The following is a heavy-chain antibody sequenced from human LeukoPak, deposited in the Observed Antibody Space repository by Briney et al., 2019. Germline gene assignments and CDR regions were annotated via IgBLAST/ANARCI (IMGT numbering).Heavy chain of an antibody. CDR2: IYSGGST. CDR1: GFTVSSNY. Sequence: GGSLRLSCAASGFTVSSNYMSWVRQAPGKGLEWVSVIYSGGSTCYADSVKGRFTISRDNSKNTLYLQMNSLRAEDTAVYYCARDAYGAVPDYWGQGTLVTVSS. V-gene: IGHV3-66*01. CDR3: ARDAYGAVPDY. D-gene: IGHD4-17*01. J-gene: IGHJ4*02.